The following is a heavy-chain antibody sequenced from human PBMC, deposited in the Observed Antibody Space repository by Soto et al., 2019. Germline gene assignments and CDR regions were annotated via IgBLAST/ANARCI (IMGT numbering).Heavy chain of an antibody. CDR3: ARDPSYYYDSSGYPGYAFDI. CDR1: GGTFSSYA. V-gene: IGHV1-69*13. Sequence: SVKVSCKASGGTFSSYAISWVRQAPGQGLEWMGGIIPIFGTANYAQKFQGRVTITADESTSTAYMELSSLRSEDTAVYYCARDPSYYYDSSGYPGYAFDIWGQGTMVTVSS. CDR2: IIPIFGTA. D-gene: IGHD3-22*01. J-gene: IGHJ3*02.